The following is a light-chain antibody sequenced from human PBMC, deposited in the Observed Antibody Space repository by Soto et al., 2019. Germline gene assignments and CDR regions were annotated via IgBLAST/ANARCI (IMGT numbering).Light chain of an antibody. J-gene: IGKJ1*01. V-gene: IGKV3-15*01. CDR1: QSVTNSY. Sequence: EIVMTQSPVTLSVSPGERATLSCRASQSVTNSYLAWYQQKPGQAPRLXIFGASTRAAGIPARFSGSGSGTEFTLTISSLQSEDFAVYYCQQYSNWPWTFGQGTKVDIK. CDR2: GAS. CDR3: QQYSNWPWT.